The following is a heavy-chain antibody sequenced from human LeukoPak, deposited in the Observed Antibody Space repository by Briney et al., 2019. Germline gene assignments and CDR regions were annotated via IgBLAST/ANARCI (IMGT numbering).Heavy chain of an antibody. J-gene: IGHJ3*02. CDR1: GGSISSYY. D-gene: IGHD2-15*01. CDR2: IYYSGST. V-gene: IGHV4-59*12. Sequence: PSETLSLTCTVSGGSISSYYWSWIRQPPGKGLEWIGYIYYSGSTNYNPSLKSRVTISVDTSKNQFSLKLSSVTAADTAVYYCAKEVVSGPNDAFDIWGQGTMVTVSS. CDR3: AKEVVSGPNDAFDI.